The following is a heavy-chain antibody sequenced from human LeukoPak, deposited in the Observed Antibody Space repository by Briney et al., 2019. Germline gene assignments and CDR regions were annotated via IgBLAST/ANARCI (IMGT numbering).Heavy chain of an antibody. D-gene: IGHD2-21*02. Sequence: SETLSLTCTVSGVSISSYYWSWIRQPPGKGLEWIGYIYYSGSTNYNPSLKSRVTISLDTSKNQFSLKLSSVTAADTAVYYCARGGYCGGDCYENDAFDIWGQGTMVTVSS. V-gene: IGHV4-59*12. CDR3: ARGGYCGGDCYENDAFDI. J-gene: IGHJ3*02. CDR2: IYYSGST. CDR1: GVSISSYY.